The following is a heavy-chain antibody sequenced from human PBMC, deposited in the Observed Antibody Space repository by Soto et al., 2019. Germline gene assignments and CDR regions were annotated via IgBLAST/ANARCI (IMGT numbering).Heavy chain of an antibody. CDR3: ARPRPEMATGLDY. CDR2: ISAYNGNI. V-gene: IGHV1-18*01. D-gene: IGHD5-12*01. CDR1: GYTFSNYG. J-gene: IGHJ4*02. Sequence: ASVKVSCKASGYTFSNYGISWVRQAPGQGLEWMGWISAYNGNIKFAQKVQGRVTMTTDTFTSTAYMELSSLRSEDTAVYYCARPRPEMATGLDYWGQGTLVTVSS.